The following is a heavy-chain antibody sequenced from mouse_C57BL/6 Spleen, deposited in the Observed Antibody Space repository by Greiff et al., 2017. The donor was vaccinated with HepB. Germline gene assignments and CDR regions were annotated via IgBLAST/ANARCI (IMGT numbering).Heavy chain of an antibody. J-gene: IGHJ1*03. CDR3: ARGGSNTYWYFDV. V-gene: IGHV5-17*01. CDR2: ISSGSSTI. Sequence: EVKLMESGGGLVKPGGSLKLSCAASGFTFSDYGMHWVRQAPEKGLEWVAYISSGSSTIYYADTVKGRFTISRDNAKNTLFLQMTSLRSEDTAMYYCARGGSNTYWYFDVWGTGTTVTVSS. D-gene: IGHD1-1*01. CDR1: GFTFSDYG.